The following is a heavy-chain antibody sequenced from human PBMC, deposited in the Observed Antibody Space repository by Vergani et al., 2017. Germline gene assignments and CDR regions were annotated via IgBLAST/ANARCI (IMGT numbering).Heavy chain of an antibody. D-gene: IGHD3-9*01. CDR2: IYHSGGA. J-gene: IGHJ4*02. CDR3: ARTESFILRYFHWAL. V-gene: IGHV4-39*01. CDR1: GGSITSSSCY. Sequence: QLHLQKSGPGLVKPSETLSLTCTVSGGSITSSSCYWGWIRQPPGKGLEWIGNIYHSGGAYYNPSLKGRVTISVDTSKNQFSLEVTSVTAADTAIYFCARTESFILRYFHWALWGQGTLVTVSS.